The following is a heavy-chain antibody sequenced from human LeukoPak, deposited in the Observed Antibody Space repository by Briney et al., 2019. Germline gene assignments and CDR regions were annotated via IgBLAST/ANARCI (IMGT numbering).Heavy chain of an antibody. CDR1: GFIVSDYT. D-gene: IGHD1-26*01. Sequence: GGSLRLSCAASGFIVSDYTIHWVRQAPGKRLQSVSAITSNGAYTHYADSVQGRFTISRDNSRNAVFLQMGGLRIEDMAVYYCARVKMGATVSDYYYYYMDVWGKGTTVTVSS. CDR2: ITSNGAYT. CDR3: ARVKMGATVSDYYYYYMDV. V-gene: IGHV3-64*02. J-gene: IGHJ6*03.